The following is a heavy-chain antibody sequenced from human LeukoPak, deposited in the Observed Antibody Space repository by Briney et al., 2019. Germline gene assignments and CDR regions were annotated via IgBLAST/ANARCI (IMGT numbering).Heavy chain of an antibody. V-gene: IGHV4-59*01. Sequence: SETLSLTRTVSGGSISSYYWSWIRQPPGKGLEWIGYIYYSGSTNYNPSLKSRVTISVDTSKNQFSLKLSSVTAADTAVYYCARGYSSGWYKRSWFDPWGQGTLVTVSS. CDR3: ARGYSSGWYKRSWFDP. CDR1: GGSISSYY. D-gene: IGHD6-19*01. J-gene: IGHJ5*02. CDR2: IYYSGST.